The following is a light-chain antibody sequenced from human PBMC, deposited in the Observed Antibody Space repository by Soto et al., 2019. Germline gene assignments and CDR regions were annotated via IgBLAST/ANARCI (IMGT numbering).Light chain of an antibody. CDR3: LLYYGGAYV. CDR1: TGAVTSGNY. CDR2: TTI. J-gene: IGLJ1*01. Sequence: QTVVTQGPSLTVSPGGTVTLTCASSTGAVTSGNYPSWFQQKPGQAPRALIYTTINTYSWTPARFSGSLLGDKAALTLSGVQPEDEAEYYCLLYYGGAYVFGSGTKLTVL. V-gene: IGLV7-43*01.